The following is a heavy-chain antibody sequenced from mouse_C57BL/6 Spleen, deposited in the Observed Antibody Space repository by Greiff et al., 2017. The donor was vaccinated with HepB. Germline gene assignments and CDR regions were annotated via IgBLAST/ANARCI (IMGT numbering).Heavy chain of an antibody. Sequence: EVKLVESGGGLVKPGGSLKLSCAASGFTFSSYAMSWVRQTPEKRLEWVATISDGGSYTYYPDNVKGRFTISRDNAKNNLYLQMSHLKSEDTAMYYCARAYYGSSYAMDYWGQGTSVTVSS. CDR1: GFTFSSYA. CDR2: ISDGGSYT. J-gene: IGHJ4*01. D-gene: IGHD1-1*01. CDR3: ARAYYGSSYAMDY. V-gene: IGHV5-4*03.